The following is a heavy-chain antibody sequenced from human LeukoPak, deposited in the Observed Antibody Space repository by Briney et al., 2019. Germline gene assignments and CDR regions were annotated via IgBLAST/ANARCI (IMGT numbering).Heavy chain of an antibody. J-gene: IGHJ5*02. V-gene: IGHV1-69*13. D-gene: IGHD3-22*01. Sequence: SVKVSCKASGGTFSSYAINWVRQAPGQGLEWMGGIIPMFGTANHAQKFQGRVTITADESTSTAYLELSSLRSEDTAVYYCATSLPYGYYDSGGSNWFDPWGQGTLVTVSS. CDR1: GGTFSSYA. CDR3: ATSLPYGYYDSGGSNWFDP. CDR2: IIPMFGTA.